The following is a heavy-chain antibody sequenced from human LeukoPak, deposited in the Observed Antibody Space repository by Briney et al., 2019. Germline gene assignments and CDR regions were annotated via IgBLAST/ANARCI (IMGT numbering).Heavy chain of an antibody. D-gene: IGHD4-17*01. CDR3: ATLRRTTVTTSFEARYFDL. J-gene: IGHJ2*01. CDR2: ISAYNGNT. CDR1: GYTFTSYG. Sequence: GASVKVSCKASGYTFTSYGISWVRQAPGQGLEWMGWISAYNGNTNYAQKLQGRVTMTTDTSTSTAYMELRSLRSDDTAVYYCATLRRTTVTTSFEARYFDLWGRGTLVTVSS. V-gene: IGHV1-18*01.